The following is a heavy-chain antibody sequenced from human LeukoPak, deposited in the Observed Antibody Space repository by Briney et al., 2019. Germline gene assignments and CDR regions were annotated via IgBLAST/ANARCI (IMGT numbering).Heavy chain of an antibody. CDR1: GFPFSNYR. CDR2: IKEDGSQK. Sequence: GGSLGLSCTASGFPFSNYRMSWVRQAPGKGLEWVASIKEDGSQKYYVDSVKGRFTISRDNTKNSLYLQMNFLRAEDTAVYYCARGLPRIGAFFDYWGQGAPVTVSS. V-gene: IGHV3-7*05. J-gene: IGHJ4*02. CDR3: ARGLPRIGAFFDY.